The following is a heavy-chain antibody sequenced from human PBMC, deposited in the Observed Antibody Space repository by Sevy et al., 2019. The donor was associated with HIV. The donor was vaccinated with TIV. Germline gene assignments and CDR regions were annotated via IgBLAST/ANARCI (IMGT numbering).Heavy chain of an antibody. V-gene: IGHV3-74*01. J-gene: IGHJ6*02. Sequence: GGSLRLSCAASGFTFSSYWMHWVRQAPGKGLVWVSRINSDGSSTNYADSVKGRFTISRDNAKNTLYLQMNSLRAEDTAVYYCARDVRIAVAGTHYYGMDVWGQGTTVTVSS. CDR3: ARDVRIAVAGTHYYGMDV. CDR2: INSDGSST. CDR1: GFTFSSYW. D-gene: IGHD6-19*01.